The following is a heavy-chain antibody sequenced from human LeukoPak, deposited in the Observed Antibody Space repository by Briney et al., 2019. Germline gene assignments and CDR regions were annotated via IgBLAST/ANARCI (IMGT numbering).Heavy chain of an antibody. CDR2: IHHSGRS. V-gene: IGHV4-31*03. Sequence: PSETLSLTCTVSADSLSSGGHYWAWIRQFPGKGLESIGFIHHSGRSRHDPSLKDRVAISVDTSRKQFALKLSSVTAADTAVYYCAREPYYYYMDVWGKGTTVTVSS. CDR3: AREPYYYYMDV. CDR1: ADSLSSGGHY. J-gene: IGHJ6*03.